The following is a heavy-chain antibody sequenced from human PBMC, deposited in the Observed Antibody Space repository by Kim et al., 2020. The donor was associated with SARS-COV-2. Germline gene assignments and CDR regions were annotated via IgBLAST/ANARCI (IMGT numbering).Heavy chain of an antibody. Sequence: YNPALKSRVTISVDTSKNQFSLKLSSVAAADTAVYYCARSSGYDLVWFDPWGQGTPGHRLL. V-gene: IGHV4-59*01. J-gene: IGHJ5*02. CDR3: ARSSGYDLVWFDP. D-gene: IGHD5-12*01.